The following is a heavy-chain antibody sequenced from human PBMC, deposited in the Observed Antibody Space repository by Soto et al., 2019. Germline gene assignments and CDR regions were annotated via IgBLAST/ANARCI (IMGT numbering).Heavy chain of an antibody. D-gene: IGHD3-10*01. J-gene: IGHJ4*02. V-gene: IGHV4-34*01. CDR1: GGSFSGYY. CDR2: INHSGST. Sequence: QVQLQQWGAGLLKPSETLSLTCAVYGGSFSGYYWSWIRQPPGKGLEWIGEINHSGSTNYNPSLKRRVTISVDTSKNQFSLKLSSVTAADTAVYYCARGSSGSYYFDYWGQGTLVTVSS. CDR3: ARGSSGSYYFDY.